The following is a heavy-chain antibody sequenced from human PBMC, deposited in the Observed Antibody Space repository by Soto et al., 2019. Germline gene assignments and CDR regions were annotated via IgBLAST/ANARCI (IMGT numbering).Heavy chain of an antibody. CDR1: GGSISSSSYY. CDR3: ARLRASAYYYYGMDV. V-gene: IGHV4-39*01. CDR2: IYYSGST. J-gene: IGHJ6*02. Sequence: SETLSLTCTVSGGSISSSSYYWGWIRQPPGKGLEWIGSIYYSGSTYYNPSLKSRVTISVDTSKNQFSLKLSSVTAADTAVYYCARLRASAYYYYGMDVWGQGTTVT. D-gene: IGHD6-25*01.